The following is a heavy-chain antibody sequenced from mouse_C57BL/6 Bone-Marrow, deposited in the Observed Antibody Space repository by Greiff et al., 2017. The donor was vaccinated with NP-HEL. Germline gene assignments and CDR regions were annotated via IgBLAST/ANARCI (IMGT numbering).Heavy chain of an antibody. D-gene: IGHD1-3*01. J-gene: IGHJ2*01. CDR3: ANSGY. Sequence: EVHLVESGGGLVKPGGSLKLSCAASGFTFSSYAMSWVRQTPEKRLEWVATISDGGSYTYYPDNVKGRFTISRDNAKNNLYLQMSHLKSEDTAMYYCANSGYWGQGTTLTVSS. CDR2: ISDGGSYT. V-gene: IGHV5-4*01. CDR1: GFTFSSYA.